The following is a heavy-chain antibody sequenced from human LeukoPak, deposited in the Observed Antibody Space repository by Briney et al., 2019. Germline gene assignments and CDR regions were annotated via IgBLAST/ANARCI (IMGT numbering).Heavy chain of an antibody. CDR1: GGSISNYH. CDR3: ARGDLLLDY. D-gene: IGHD2-15*01. V-gene: IGHV4-59*01. J-gene: IGHJ4*02. Sequence: SETLSLTCTVSGGSISNYHWSWIRQPPGKGLQWIGYIYYSGSTNYNPSLKSRVTISVDTSNNHFSLKLSSVTAADTAVYYCARGDLLLDYWGQGALVTVSS. CDR2: IYYSGST.